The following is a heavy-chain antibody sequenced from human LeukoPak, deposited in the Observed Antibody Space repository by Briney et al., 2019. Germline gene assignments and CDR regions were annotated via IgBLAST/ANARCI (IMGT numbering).Heavy chain of an antibody. Sequence: PGGSLRLSCAGSGFTFSNYAMGWVRQAPGEGLEWVAVLSASGDYTEYADSVKGRFTISRDTSQNTVFLQMNSLRAEDTAVYHCAKKPAIIKYPFDNWGQGTMVTVSS. CDR1: GFTFSNYA. V-gene: IGHV3-23*01. J-gene: IGHJ4*02. D-gene: IGHD2-2*01. CDR2: LSASGDYT. CDR3: AKKPAIIKYPFDN.